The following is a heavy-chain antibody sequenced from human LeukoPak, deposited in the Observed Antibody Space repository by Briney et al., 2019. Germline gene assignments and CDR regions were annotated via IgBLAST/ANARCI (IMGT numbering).Heavy chain of an antibody. CDR3: ARHPHKGFDY. CDR2: INHSGST. CDR1: GYSISTGYY. Sequence: PSETLSLTCTVSGYSISTGYYWDWIRQPPGKGLEWIGEINHSGSTNYNPSLKSRVTISVDTSKNQFSLKLSSVTAADTAVYYCARHPHKGFDYWGQGTLVTVSS. J-gene: IGHJ4*02. V-gene: IGHV4-38-2*02.